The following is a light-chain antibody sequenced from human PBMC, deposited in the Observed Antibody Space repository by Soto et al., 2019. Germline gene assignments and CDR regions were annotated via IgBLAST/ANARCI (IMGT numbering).Light chain of an antibody. CDR1: ISDVGGSNY. V-gene: IGLV2-14*03. CDR3: SSYTTTTTLYV. Sequence: QSVLTQPASVSGSPGQSVTISCTGTISDVGGSNYVCWYQHQPGKAPKLMIFDVSNRPSGVSNRFSGSKSGNTASLTISGLQAEEEADYYCSSYTTTTTLYVFGTGTKLTVL. CDR2: DVS. J-gene: IGLJ1*01.